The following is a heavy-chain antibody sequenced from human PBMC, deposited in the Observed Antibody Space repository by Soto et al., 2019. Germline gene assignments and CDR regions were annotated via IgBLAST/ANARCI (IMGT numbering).Heavy chain of an antibody. CDR3: AKDLFRSSASVLGV. CDR2: ISYDGSNK. D-gene: IGHD6-6*01. J-gene: IGHJ6*02. CDR1: GFTFSSYG. Sequence: QVQLVESGGGVVQPGRSLRLSCAASGFTFSSYGMHWVRQAPGKGLEWVAVISYDGSNKYYADSVKGRFTISRDNSKNTLYLQMNSLRAEDTAVYYCAKDLFRSSASVLGVWGQGTTATVSS. V-gene: IGHV3-30*18.